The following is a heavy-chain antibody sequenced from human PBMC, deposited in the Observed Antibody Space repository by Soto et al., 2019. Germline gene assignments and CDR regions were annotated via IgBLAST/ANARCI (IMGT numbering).Heavy chain of an antibody. CDR3: AKDPYDSLTGYNNWFDP. CDR2: IYHSGST. V-gene: IGHV4-30-2*01. D-gene: IGHD3-9*01. Sequence: PSETLSLTCAVSGGSISSGGYSWSWIRQPPGKGLEWIGYIYHSGSTYYNPSLKSRVTISVDRSKNQFSLKLSSVTAADTAVYYCAKDPYDSLTGYNNWFDPWGQGTLVTGSS. CDR1: GGSISSGGYS. J-gene: IGHJ5*02.